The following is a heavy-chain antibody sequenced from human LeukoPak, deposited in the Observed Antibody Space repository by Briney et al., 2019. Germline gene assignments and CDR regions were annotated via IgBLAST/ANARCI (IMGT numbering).Heavy chain of an antibody. CDR3: ARVLWFGELNWFDP. D-gene: IGHD3-10*01. CDR2: IYYSGST. J-gene: IGHJ5*02. V-gene: IGHV4-39*07. CDR1: GGSISSSSYY. Sequence: PSETLSLTCTVSGGSISSSSYYWGWIRQRPGKGLEWIGSIYYSGSTNYNPSLKSRVTISVDKSKNQFSLKLSSVTAADTAVYYCARVLWFGELNWFDPWGQGTLVTVSS.